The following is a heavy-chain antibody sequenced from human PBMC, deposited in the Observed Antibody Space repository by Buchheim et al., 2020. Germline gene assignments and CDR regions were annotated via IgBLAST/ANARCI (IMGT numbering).Heavy chain of an antibody. D-gene: IGHD3-22*01. CDR1: GFTFSDYY. CDR2: ISSSSSYT. CDR3: ARDDPYYDSSGYYS. J-gene: IGHJ4*02. Sequence: QVQLVESGGGLVKPGGSLRLSCAASGFTFSDYYMSWIRQGPGQGLEWVSYISSSSSYTNYSDPVKGRFTISRDNAKNSLYPQMNSLRAEDTAVYYCARDDPYYDSSGYYSWGQGTL. V-gene: IGHV3-11*06.